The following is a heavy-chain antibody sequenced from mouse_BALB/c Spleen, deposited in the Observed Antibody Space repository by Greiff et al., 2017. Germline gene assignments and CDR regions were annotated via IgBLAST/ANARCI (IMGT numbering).Heavy chain of an antibody. V-gene: IGHV5-6-5*01. D-gene: IGHD2-4*01. CDR3: AREEIYYDYLFDY. CDR1: GFTFSSYA. Sequence: EVQVVESGGGLVKPGGSLKLSCAASGFTFSSYAMSWVRQTPEKRLEWVASISSGGSTYYPDSVKGRFTISRDNARNILYLQMSSLRSEDTAMYYCAREEIYYDYLFDYWGQGTTLTVAS. J-gene: IGHJ2*01. CDR2: ISSGGST.